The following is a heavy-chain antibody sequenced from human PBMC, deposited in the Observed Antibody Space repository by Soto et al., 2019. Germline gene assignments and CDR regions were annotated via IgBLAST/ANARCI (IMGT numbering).Heavy chain of an antibody. CDR1: GFTFSSYG. CDR2: ISYDGSNK. D-gene: IGHD5-18*01. Sequence: GGSLRLSCAASGFTFSSYGMHWVRQAPGKGLEWVAVISYDGSNKYYADSVKGRFTISRDNSKNTLYLQMNSLRAEDTAVYYCAKEPKTWIQLWFDYWGQGTLVTVSS. V-gene: IGHV3-30*18. J-gene: IGHJ4*02. CDR3: AKEPKTWIQLWFDY.